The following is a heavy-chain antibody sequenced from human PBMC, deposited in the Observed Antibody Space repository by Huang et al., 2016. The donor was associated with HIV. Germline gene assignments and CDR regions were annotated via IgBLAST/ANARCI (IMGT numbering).Heavy chain of an antibody. CDR3: VRDQGRLAVGGIDNWFDP. V-gene: IGHV4-59*02. J-gene: IGHJ5*02. Sequence: QVRLQESGPGLVKPSETLSLSCTVSGDSVSSHYWGWIRHPPGKGLEWIGTVYDSGTTKYNPRLKSRITRSVDTSKNGFSLNITSVSAADMAMYFCVRDQGRLAVGGIDNWFDPWGQGALVTVSS. D-gene: IGHD6-19*01. CDR1: GDSVSSHY. CDR2: VYDSGTT.